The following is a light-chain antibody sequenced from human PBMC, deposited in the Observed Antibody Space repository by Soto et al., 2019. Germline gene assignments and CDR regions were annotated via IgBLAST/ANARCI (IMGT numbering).Light chain of an antibody. CDR2: AAS. J-gene: IGKJ4*01. CDR1: QSINSY. CDR3: QQTYSTPPGT. V-gene: IGKV1-39*01. Sequence: DIPMTQSPSSLSASVGDRVTITCRASQSINSYLNWYQQKPGKAPKLLIYAASSLQSGVPSRFSGSGSGTDFTLTISSLQREDFATYYCQQTYSTPPGTFGGGTKVEIK.